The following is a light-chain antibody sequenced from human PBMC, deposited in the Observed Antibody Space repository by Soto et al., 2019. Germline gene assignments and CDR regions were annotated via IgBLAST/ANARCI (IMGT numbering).Light chain of an antibody. CDR2: GTS. J-gene: IGKJ1*01. CDR3: QHSYSTPRT. CDR1: QTISKS. Sequence: IRMTQSPSSLSASTGDRVTITCRASQTISKSLNWYQQKPGKAPNLLIYGTSGLQSGVPSRFSGSGSGTDFTLTISSLQPEDFATYYCQHSYSTPRTFGQGTKVDIK. V-gene: IGKV1-39*01.